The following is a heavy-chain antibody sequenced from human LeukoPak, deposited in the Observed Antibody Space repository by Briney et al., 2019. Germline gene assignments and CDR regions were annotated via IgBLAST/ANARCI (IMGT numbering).Heavy chain of an antibody. CDR2: IYYSGST. D-gene: IGHD3-22*01. CDR3: VGPYDRSGYYLGY. J-gene: IGHJ4*02. V-gene: IGHV4-59*08. CDR1: GGSISSYY. Sequence: SETLSLTCTVSGGSISSYYWSWIRQPPGKGLEWIGYIYYSGSTNYNPSLKSRVTISVDTSKNQFSLKLSSVTAADTAVYYCVGPYDRSGYYLGYWGQGTLVTVSS.